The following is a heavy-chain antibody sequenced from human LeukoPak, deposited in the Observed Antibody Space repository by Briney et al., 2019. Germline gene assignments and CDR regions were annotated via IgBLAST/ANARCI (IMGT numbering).Heavy chain of an antibody. CDR3: ATDMAFSAFDI. D-gene: IGHD3-3*02. Sequence: GGSLRLSCIASGFSFTNYWMVWIRQAPGKGLEWVASIDGDGRQKDYVDSVKGRFTISGDNARNSLFLQLNSLRTEDTALYYRATDMAFSAFDIWGHGTMVIVSS. CDR1: GFSFTNYW. V-gene: IGHV3-7*03. CDR2: IDGDGRQK. J-gene: IGHJ3*02.